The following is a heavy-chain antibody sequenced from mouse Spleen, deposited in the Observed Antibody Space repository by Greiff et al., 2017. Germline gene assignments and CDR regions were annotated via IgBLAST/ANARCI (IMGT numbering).Heavy chain of an antibody. V-gene: IGHV1-53*01. CDR2: INPSDGDT. CDR3: ARDDYYVMDY. Sequence: QVHVKQPGTELVKPGASVKLSCKASGYTFTIYWMHWVKQRPGQGLEWIGNINPSDGDTNYNEKFKNKATLTVDRSSSTAYIQLNSLTSEDSAVYYCARDDYYVMDYWGQGTSVTVSS. CDR1: GYTFTIYW. J-gene: IGHJ4*01.